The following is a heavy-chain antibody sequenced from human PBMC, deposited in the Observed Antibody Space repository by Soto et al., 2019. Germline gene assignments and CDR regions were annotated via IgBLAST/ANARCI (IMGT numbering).Heavy chain of an antibody. V-gene: IGHV1-18*04. J-gene: IGHJ4*02. CDR3: VRGFGDSY. CDR2: INPYNRNT. D-gene: IGHD4-17*01. CDR1: VYNFTSFH. Sequence: ASVNVSCKASVYNFTSFHIIWVRQAPGQGLEWMGWINPYNRNTNCTRKLQSRVTMPTXXXXXXTXLXMXXXTPDDTAVYYCVRGFGDSYWGQGTLVTVSS.